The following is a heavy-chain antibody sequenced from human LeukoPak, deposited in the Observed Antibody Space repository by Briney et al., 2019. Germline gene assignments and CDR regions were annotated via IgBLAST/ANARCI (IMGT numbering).Heavy chain of an antibody. V-gene: IGHV4-39*07. CDR3: AREFYSNTWYYLDY. CDR1: GGSISSNNYY. D-gene: IGHD6-13*01. J-gene: IGHJ4*02. Sequence: PSETLSLTCTVSGGSISSNNYYWGWIRQPPGKGLEWIGSIYYSGSTYYNPSLKSRVTMSLDTSKNQFSLKLTSLTAADTAVYYCAREFYSNTWYYLDYWGQGTLVTVSS. CDR2: IYYSGST.